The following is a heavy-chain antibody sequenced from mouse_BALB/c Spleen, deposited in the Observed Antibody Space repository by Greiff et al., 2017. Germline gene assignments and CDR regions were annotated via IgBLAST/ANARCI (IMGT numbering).Heavy chain of an antibody. Sequence: QVQLKESGPGLVAPSQSLSITCTVSGFSLTGYGVNWVRQPPGKGLEWLGMIWGDGSTDYNSALKSRLSISKDNSKSQVFLKMNSLQTDDTARYYCARDGYGNYAWFAYWGQGTLVTVSA. V-gene: IGHV2-6-7*01. J-gene: IGHJ3*01. CDR2: IWGDGST. D-gene: IGHD2-1*01. CDR1: GFSLTGYG. CDR3: ARDGYGNYAWFAY.